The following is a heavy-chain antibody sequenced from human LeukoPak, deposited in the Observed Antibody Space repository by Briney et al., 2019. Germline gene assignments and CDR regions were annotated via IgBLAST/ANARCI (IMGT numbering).Heavy chain of an antibody. J-gene: IGHJ4*02. Sequence: GRSLRLSCAASGFTFSSYEMNWVRQAPGKGLEWDSSITTSSTYIYYADSVKGRFTISRDNAKNSLYLQMNSLRAEDTAVYYCARESAEGHSDGYIGYYWGQGTLVTVSS. CDR2: ITTSSTYI. V-gene: IGHV3-21*01. D-gene: IGHD5-18*01. CDR3: ARESAEGHSDGYIGYY. CDR1: GFTFSSYE.